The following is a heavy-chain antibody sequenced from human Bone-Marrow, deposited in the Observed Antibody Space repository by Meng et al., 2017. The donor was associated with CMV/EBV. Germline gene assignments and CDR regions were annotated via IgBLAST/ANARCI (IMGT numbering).Heavy chain of an antibody. D-gene: IGHD6-19*01. Sequence: QVQLVSAGAEGKTAGVSVNVSCNASGYTFTSVDINSVPQAAGQGLEWMGWTNPNSGNTDYAQKFQGRVTMTRNISKSTAYMDLSSLRSEDTAVYYCATGVADFEYWGQGTLVTVSS. CDR1: GYTFTSVD. CDR3: ATGVADFEY. CDR2: TNPNSGNT. V-gene: IGHV1-8*01. J-gene: IGHJ4*02.